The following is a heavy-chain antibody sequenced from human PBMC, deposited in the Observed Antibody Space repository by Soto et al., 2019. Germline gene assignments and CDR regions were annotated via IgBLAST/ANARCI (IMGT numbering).Heavy chain of an antibody. CDR3: ASRNTVYCSSSGYYYYYMDV. J-gene: IGHJ6*03. Sequence: QLQLQESGPGLVKPSETLSLTCTVSGGSISSSSYYWGWIRQPPGKGLEWIGSIYYSGSTYYNPSLKSRVTISVDTSKNQFSLKLSSVTAADTAVYYYASRNTVYCSSSGYYYYYMDVWGKGTTVTVSS. CDR2: IYYSGST. V-gene: IGHV4-39*01. D-gene: IGHD6-6*01. CDR1: GGSISSSSYY.